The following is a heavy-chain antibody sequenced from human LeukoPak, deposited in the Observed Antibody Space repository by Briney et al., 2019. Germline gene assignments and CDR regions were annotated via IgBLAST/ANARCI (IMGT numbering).Heavy chain of an antibody. J-gene: IGHJ4*02. Sequence: GGSLRLSCAASGFTFSSYGMHWVRQAPGKGLEWVAYIQYDGSNEQYAHSVKGRFRISRDSSKNILYLQMNSLRAEDTAVYYCARDQSPSWGSGSYCSLDYWGQGTLVTVSS. CDR1: GFTFSSYG. CDR2: IQYDGSNE. CDR3: ARDQSPSWGSGSYCSLDY. D-gene: IGHD3-10*01. V-gene: IGHV3-30*02.